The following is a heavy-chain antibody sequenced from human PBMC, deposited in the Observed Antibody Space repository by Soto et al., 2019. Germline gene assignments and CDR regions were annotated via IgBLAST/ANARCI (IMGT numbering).Heavy chain of an antibody. J-gene: IGHJ4*02. Sequence: EVQLVESGGGLVQPGGSLKLSCAASGFTFSGSAMHWVRQASGKGLEWVGRIRSKANSYATAYAASVKGRFTISRDDSKNTAYLQMNSLKTEDTAVYYCTRTYYYDSSGYGYWGQGTLVTVSS. V-gene: IGHV3-73*02. CDR1: GFTFSGSA. CDR3: TRTYYYDSSGYGY. D-gene: IGHD3-22*01. CDR2: IRSKANSYAT.